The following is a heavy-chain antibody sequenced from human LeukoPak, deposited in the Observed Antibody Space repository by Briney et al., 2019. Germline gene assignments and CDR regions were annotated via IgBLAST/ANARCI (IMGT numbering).Heavy chain of an antibody. CDR1: GFPFSCHS. J-gene: IGHJ4*02. Sequence: GGSLRLSCVASGFPFSCHSLSWVRQAPGKGLEWVSYISSSGSTIYYADSVKGRFTISRDNAKNSLYLQMNSLRAEDTAVYYCARDLAESGYSGYRDYWGQGTLVTVSS. V-gene: IGHV3-48*04. CDR3: ARDLAESGYSGYRDY. CDR2: ISSSGSTI. D-gene: IGHD5-12*01.